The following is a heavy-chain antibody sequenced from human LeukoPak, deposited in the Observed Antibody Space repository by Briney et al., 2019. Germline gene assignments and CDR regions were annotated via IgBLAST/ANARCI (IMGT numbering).Heavy chain of an antibody. V-gene: IGHV4-59*01. D-gene: IGHD2/OR15-2a*01. J-gene: IGHJ4*02. Sequence: SETLSLTCTVSGGSISSYYWSWIRQSPRKGLEWIASIYYSGSTNDNPSLKSRVTISVDTSKNQFSLRLNSVIAADTAVYYCARGILRKDFWGQGTLVTVSS. CDR2: IYYSGST. CDR3: ARGILRKDF. CDR1: GGSISSYY.